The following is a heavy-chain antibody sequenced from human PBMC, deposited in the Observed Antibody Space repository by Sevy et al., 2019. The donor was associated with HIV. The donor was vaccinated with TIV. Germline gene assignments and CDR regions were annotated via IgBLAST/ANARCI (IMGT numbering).Heavy chain of an antibody. CDR2: IFRTGKA. D-gene: IGHD1-1*01. V-gene: IGHV4-4*02. J-gene: IGHJ4*02. Sequence: SETLSLTCSLSGDSINNNRWWSWVRQPPGQGLEWIGEIFRTGKANYNASLESRVTISVDPSNNQIYLRLTSVTAADTAFYYCWRHMTTTGTRGFDYWGQGALVTVSS. CDR1: GDSINNNRW. CDR3: WRHMTTTGTRGFDY.